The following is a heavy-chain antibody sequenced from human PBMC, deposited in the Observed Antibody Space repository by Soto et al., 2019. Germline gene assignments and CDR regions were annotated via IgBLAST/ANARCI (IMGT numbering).Heavy chain of an antibody. CDR2: FIPILDMA. CDR1: GGTFNTYT. J-gene: IGHJ4*02. Sequence: QVQVVQSGAEVQKPASSVKVSCKPSGGTFNTYTVNWVRLAPGHGLEWMGRFIPILDMANYAQKFQDRVTITADRSTFTAYMELNSLTSDATAAYYCAITYCRDNSCPRDFDFWGPGTRVTVSS. CDR3: AITYCRDNSCPRDFDF. D-gene: IGHD2-21*01. V-gene: IGHV1-69*02.